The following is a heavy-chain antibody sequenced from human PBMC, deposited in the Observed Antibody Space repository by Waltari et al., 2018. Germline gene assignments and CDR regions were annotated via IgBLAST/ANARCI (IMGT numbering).Heavy chain of an antibody. Sequence: EVQLLESGGGLVQPGGSLRLSCAASGFTFSSYAMSWVRQAPGKGLEWVSVIYSGGSTYYADSVEGRFTISRDNSKNTLYLQMNSLRAEDTAVYYCAKDWSGESMFDYWGQGTLVTVSS. J-gene: IGHJ4*02. D-gene: IGHD3-10*01. V-gene: IGHV3-23*03. CDR1: GFTFSSYA. CDR3: AKDWSGESMFDY. CDR2: IYSGGST.